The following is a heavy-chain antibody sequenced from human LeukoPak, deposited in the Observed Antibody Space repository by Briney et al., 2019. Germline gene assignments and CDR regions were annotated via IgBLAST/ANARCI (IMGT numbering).Heavy chain of an antibody. CDR3: AREESGYYKAFDI. Sequence: GGSLRLSCAASGFTVSSNYMSWVRQAPGKGLEWVSVIYSGGSTYYAYSVKGRFSISRDNSKNTLYLQMNSLRAEDTAVYYCAREESGYYKAFDIWGQGTMVTVSS. D-gene: IGHD3-3*01. CDR2: IYSGGST. CDR1: GFTVSSNY. V-gene: IGHV3-66*01. J-gene: IGHJ3*02.